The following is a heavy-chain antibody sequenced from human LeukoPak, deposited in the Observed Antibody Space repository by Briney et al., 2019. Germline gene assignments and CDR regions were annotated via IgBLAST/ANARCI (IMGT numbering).Heavy chain of an antibody. CDR3: ARGGAIFGVGFYYYYYMDV. CDR1: GFTFSSYS. V-gene: IGHV3-21*01. J-gene: IGHJ6*03. Sequence: GGSLRLSCAASGFTFSSYSMNWVRQAPGKGLEWVSSISSSSSYIYYADSVKGRFTISRDNAKNSLYLQMNSLRAEDTAVYYCARGGAIFGVGFYYYYYMDVWGKGTTVTVSS. D-gene: IGHD3-3*01. CDR2: ISSSSSYI.